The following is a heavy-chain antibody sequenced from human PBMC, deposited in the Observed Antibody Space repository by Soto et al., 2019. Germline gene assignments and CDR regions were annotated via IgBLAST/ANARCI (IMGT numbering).Heavy chain of an antibody. J-gene: IGHJ6*02. CDR2: ISASGGST. V-gene: IGHV3-23*01. CDR3: AKEMYSSGAYYFYFGMDV. CDR1: GFTFSKYA. D-gene: IGHD6-25*01. Sequence: EVQLLESGGGLVQPGGSLRLSCAASGFTFSKYAMSWVRQAPGKGLEWVSAISASGGSTYYADSVRGRFTISRDNSKNTLYLQMNSRRAEDTAVYYCAKEMYSSGAYYFYFGMDVWGQATTVTVSS.